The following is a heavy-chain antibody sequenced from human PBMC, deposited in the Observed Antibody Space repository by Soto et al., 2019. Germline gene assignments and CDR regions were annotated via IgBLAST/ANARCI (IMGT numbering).Heavy chain of an antibody. V-gene: IGHV1-2*04. CDR2: INPNSGGT. CDR3: ARELRFLEWSQGDAFDI. Sequence: DSVKVSCRASGYTVPGSYMHWVRQAPGQGFEWMGWINPNSGGTNYAQKFQGWVTMTRDTSISTAYMELSRLRSDDTAVYYCARELRFLEWSQGDAFDIWGQGTMVTVSS. CDR1: GYTVPGSY. D-gene: IGHD3-3*01. J-gene: IGHJ3*02.